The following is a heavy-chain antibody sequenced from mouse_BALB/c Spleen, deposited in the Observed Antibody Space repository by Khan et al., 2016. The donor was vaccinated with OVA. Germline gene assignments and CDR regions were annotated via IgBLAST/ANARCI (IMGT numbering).Heavy chain of an antibody. CDR3: ARGGLALYTMDY. Sequence: QVQLQQSGAELVRPGVSVKISCKGSGYTFTDYAMHWVKQSHAKSLEWIGVISTYYGDANYNLQFKGKATMTVDKSSNTAYMDLARLASEDSAIXYCARGGLALYTMDYWGQGTSVTVAS. J-gene: IGHJ4*01. V-gene: IGHV1S137*01. CDR2: ISTYYGDA. CDR1: GYTFTDYA.